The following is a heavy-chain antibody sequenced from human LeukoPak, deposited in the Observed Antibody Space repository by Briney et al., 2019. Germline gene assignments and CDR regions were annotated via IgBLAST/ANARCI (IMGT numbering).Heavy chain of an antibody. CDR1: GFTFSSHW. CDR3: ARDAYSQPPDY. Sequence: PGGSLRLSCAASGFTFSSHWMTWVRQAPGKGLEWVASVKQDVNEKYYVDSVKGRFTNSRDNAKNSLFLQMNSLRVEDTAVYYCARDAYSQPPDYWGQGTLVTVSS. J-gene: IGHJ4*02. CDR2: VKQDVNEK. D-gene: IGHD6-13*01. V-gene: IGHV3-7*01.